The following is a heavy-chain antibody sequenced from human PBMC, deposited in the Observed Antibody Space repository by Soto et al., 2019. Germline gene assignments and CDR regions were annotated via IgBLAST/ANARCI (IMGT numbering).Heavy chain of an antibody. D-gene: IGHD3-22*01. J-gene: IGHJ4*02. CDR2: IIPIFGTA. V-gene: IGHV1-69*01. CDR1: GGTFSSYA. CDR3: ARARYYYDSSGYHYFDY. Sequence: QVQLVQSGAEVKKPGSSVKVSCKASGGTFSSYAISWVRQAPGQGLEWMGGIIPIFGTANYAQKFQGRVTITADESTSTAYMELSSMRSEDTAVYYCARARYYYDSSGYHYFDYWGQGTLVTVSS.